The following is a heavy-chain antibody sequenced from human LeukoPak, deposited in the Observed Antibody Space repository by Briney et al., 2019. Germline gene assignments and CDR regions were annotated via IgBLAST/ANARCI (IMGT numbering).Heavy chain of an antibody. CDR2: IGSSGNVI. V-gene: IGHV3-11*01. J-gene: IGHJ3*02. CDR1: GFTLSDYY. Sequence: GGSLRLSCAASGFTLSDYYMNWIRQAPGKGLEWVSYIGSSGNVIYYADSVKGRFTISRDNAKNSLYLQMNSLRAEDTAVYYCAKSYCSGGNCYQPAFDIWGQGTMVTVSS. D-gene: IGHD2-15*01. CDR3: AKSYCSGGNCYQPAFDI.